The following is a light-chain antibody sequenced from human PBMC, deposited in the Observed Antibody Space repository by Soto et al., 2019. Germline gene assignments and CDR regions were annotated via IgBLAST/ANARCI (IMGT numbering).Light chain of an antibody. J-gene: IGKJ1*01. V-gene: IGKV3-15*01. Sequence: ELVVTQAPATLSASTFDGPTLSFTPSQSVSNNLAWYQQKPGQAPRLLIYGPSTRATGVQARFSGSGSGTEFTLTISGLQSEDIAVYYCQQYDRGHTSRFGQGAKVDIK. CDR1: QSVSNN. CDR2: GPS. CDR3: QQYDRGHTSR.